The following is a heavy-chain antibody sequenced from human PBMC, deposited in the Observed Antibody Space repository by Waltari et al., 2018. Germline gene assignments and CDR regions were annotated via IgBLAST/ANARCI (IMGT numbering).Heavy chain of an antibody. CDR1: GNTFTTYE. CDR2: MNPSGGDT. CDR3: ARGRDVYASYDYNWFDT. J-gene: IGHJ5*02. D-gene: IGHD5-12*01. Sequence: QVQLVQSGAELMKPGASVKVSCKASGNTFTTYEINWVRQATGQGLGWRGWMNPSGGDTGYAQKFQGRVTMNRETSISAAYMELSSLRSEDTAIYYCARGRDVYASYDYNWFDTWGQGTLVTVSS. V-gene: IGHV1-8*02.